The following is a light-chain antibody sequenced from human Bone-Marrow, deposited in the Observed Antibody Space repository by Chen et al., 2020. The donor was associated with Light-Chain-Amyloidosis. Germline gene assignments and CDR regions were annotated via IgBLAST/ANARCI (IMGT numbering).Light chain of an antibody. CDR3: GTWDSSLSAVV. CDR1: SSNIGNNY. V-gene: IGLV1-51*01. J-gene: IGLJ2*01. CDR2: DNN. Sequence: QSVLTQPPSVSAAPGQKVTISCSGSSSNIGNNYVYWYQQLPGTAHKLLIYDNNKRPSGVPDRFSGSKSGTSATLGITGLQTGDEADYYCGTWDSSLSAVVFGGGTKLTVL.